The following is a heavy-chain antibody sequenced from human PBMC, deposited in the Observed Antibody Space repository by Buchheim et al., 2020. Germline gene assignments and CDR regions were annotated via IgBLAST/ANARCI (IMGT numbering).Heavy chain of an antibody. V-gene: IGHV1-69*06. CDR1: GGTFSSYA. D-gene: IGHD2-15*01. CDR2: IIPIFGTA. J-gene: IGHJ6*02. Sequence: QVQLVQSGAEVKKPGSSVKVSCKASGGTFSSYAISWVRQAPGQGLEWMGGIIPIFGTANYAQKFQGRVTITADKSTSTAYMELSSLRSEDTAVYYCARGRPYCSGGSCYSWSYGTDVWGQGTT. CDR3: ARGRPYCSGGSCYSWSYGTDV.